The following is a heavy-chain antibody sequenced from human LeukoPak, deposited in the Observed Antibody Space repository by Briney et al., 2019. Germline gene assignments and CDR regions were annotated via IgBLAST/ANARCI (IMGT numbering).Heavy chain of an antibody. CDR2: IKQDGSEK. D-gene: IGHD2-15*01. CDR1: GGSFSGYY. CDR3: ARDGAAFDY. J-gene: IGHJ4*02. Sequence: ETLSLTCAVYGGSFSGYYWSWIRQPPGKGLEWVANIKQDGSEKYYVDSVKGRFTISRDNAKNSLYLQMNSLRAEDTAVYYCARDGAAFDYWGQGTLVTVSS. V-gene: IGHV3-7*01.